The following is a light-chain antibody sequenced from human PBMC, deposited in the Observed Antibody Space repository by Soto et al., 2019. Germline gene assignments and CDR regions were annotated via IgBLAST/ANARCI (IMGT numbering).Light chain of an antibody. CDR3: QQYGSSPPT. J-gene: IGKJ1*01. CDR1: QSVSSSY. CDR2: GAS. V-gene: IGKV3-20*01. Sequence: MFKQSPCTLSLSPGERATLSCRASQSVSSSYLAWYQQKPGQAPRLLIYGASSRATGIPDRFSGSGSGTDFTLTISRLEPEDFAVYYCQQYGSSPPTFGQGSKVAIK.